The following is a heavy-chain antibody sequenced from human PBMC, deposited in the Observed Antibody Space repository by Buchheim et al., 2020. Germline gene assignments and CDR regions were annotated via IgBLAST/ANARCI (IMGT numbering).Heavy chain of an antibody. J-gene: IGHJ4*02. D-gene: IGHD1-14*01. V-gene: IGHV3-15*01. CDR2: VRSKTAGGTI. CDR3: AADRVSPLAQIDN. Sequence: VQLVESGGGVVQPGRSLRLSCAASGFSFIDAWMSWVRQAPGKGLEWVGRVRSKTAGGTIEYAAPVEGRFTISRDDSKNTLDLQLNSLKIEDTAVYYCAADRVSPLAQIDNWGQGT. CDR1: GFSFIDAW.